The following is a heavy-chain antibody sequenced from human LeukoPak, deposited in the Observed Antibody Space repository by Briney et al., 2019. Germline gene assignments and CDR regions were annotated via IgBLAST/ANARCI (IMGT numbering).Heavy chain of an antibody. D-gene: IGHD2-15*01. CDR2: IHHSGST. V-gene: IGHV4-30-4*08. J-gene: IGHJ4*02. CDR1: GVSINSGGYY. Sequence: PSQTLSLTCTVSGVSINSGGYYWNWIRQVPGQGLEWISYIHHSGSTYSNPSLKSRVTISVDTSKNQFSLKLSSVTAADTAVYYCARHRGGGPFDYWGQGTLVTVSS. CDR3: ARHRGGGPFDY.